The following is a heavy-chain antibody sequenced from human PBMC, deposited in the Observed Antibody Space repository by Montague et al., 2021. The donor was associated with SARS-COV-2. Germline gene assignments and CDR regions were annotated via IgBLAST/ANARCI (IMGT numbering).Heavy chain of an antibody. J-gene: IGHJ5*02. CDR1: GGSINNTSYY. CDR3: ARLTTSGSIA. CDR2: IFYRGNT. D-gene: IGHD6-19*01. V-gene: IGHV4-39*01. Sequence: SETLSLTCTVSGGSINNTSYYWGWIRPPPGKGLEWIGSIFYRGNTHYNASLKSRVTVSVDTSKNQFSLNLTSATAADTALYYCARLTTSGSIAWGQGTLVTVSS.